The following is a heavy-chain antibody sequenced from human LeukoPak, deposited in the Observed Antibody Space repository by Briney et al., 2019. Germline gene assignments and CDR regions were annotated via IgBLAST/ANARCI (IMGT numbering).Heavy chain of an antibody. J-gene: IGHJ4*02. CDR1: NYSISSDYY. Sequence: SETLSLTCIVSNYSISSDYYWGWIRQPPGKGLEWIGSIYYSGSTYYNPSLKSRVTISVDTSKNQFSLKLSSVTAADTAVYYCARLELISSRVKLFDYWGQGTLVTVSS. V-gene: IGHV4-38-2*02. CDR3: ARLELISSRVKLFDY. D-gene: IGHD6-13*01. CDR2: IYYSGST.